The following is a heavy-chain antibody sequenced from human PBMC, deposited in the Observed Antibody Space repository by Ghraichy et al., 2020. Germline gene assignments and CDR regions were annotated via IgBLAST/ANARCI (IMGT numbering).Heavy chain of an antibody. CDR1: GDSFTDYS. CDR2: ISKSGNP. D-gene: IGHD1-26*01. J-gene: IGHJ4*02. Sequence: ASVKVSCKASGDSFTDYSMDWVRQAPGQGLEWMGWISKSGNPTYAPGFTGRFVFSVDTSVRTTHMEISSLKAEDTAIYYCARVGGHMGATNELVYWGQGTLVTVSS. CDR3: ARVGGHMGATNELVY. V-gene: IGHV7-4-1*02.